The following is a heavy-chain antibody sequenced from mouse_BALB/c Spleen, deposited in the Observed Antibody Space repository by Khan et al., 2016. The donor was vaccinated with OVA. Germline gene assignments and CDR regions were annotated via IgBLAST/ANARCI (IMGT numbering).Heavy chain of an antibody. CDR2: MSSGSSTI. Sequence: VESGGGLVQPGGSRKLSCAASGFSFSSFGMHWVRQAPKKGLEWVAYMSSGSSTIYYVDTVKGRFTISRDNPKNTLFLQMTSLRSEDTAMYYCARSGGNFHWYFDVWGAGTSVTVSS. J-gene: IGHJ1*01. CDR1: GFSFSSFG. D-gene: IGHD2-1*01. CDR3: ARSGGNFHWYFDV. V-gene: IGHV5-17*02.